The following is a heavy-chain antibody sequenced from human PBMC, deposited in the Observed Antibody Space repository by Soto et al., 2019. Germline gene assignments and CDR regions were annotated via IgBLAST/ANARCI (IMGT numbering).Heavy chain of an antibody. CDR3: ARDYNDFWNGYARDLSDWFDP. D-gene: IGHD3-3*01. CDR2: ISAYNGNT. Sequence: ASVKVSCKASGYTFTSYGISWVRQAPGQGLEWMGWISAYNGNTNYAQKLQGRVTMTTDTSTSTAYMELRSLRSDDTAVYYCARDYNDFWNGYARDLSDWFDPWGQGTLVTVSS. J-gene: IGHJ5*02. CDR1: GYTFTSYG. V-gene: IGHV1-18*01.